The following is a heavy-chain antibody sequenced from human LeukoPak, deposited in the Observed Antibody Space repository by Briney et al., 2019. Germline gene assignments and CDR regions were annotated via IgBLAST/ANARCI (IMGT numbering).Heavy chain of an antibody. CDR3: ARGGSTYPTNWFDP. J-gene: IGHJ5*02. D-gene: IGHD6-13*01. CDR2: INPNSGGT. V-gene: IGHV1-2*04. CDR1: GYTFTGYY. Sequence: GASVKVSCKASGYTFTGYYMHWVRQAPGQGLEWVGWINPNSGGTNYAQKFQGWVTMTRDTSISTAYMELSRLRSDDTAVYYCARGGSTYPTNWFDPWGQGTLVTVSS.